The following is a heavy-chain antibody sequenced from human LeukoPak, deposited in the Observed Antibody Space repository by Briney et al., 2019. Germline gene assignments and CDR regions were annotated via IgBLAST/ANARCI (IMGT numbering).Heavy chain of an antibody. J-gene: IGHJ4*02. CDR2: IYHSGST. D-gene: IGHD3-22*01. CDR3: ARESKSYDGSGYYHDS. V-gene: IGHV4-4*02. CDR1: GGSISSDIW. Sequence: SETLSLTCGVSGGSISSDIWWSWVRQPPGKGLEWVGEIYHSGSTNYNPSLKSRVTISVDKSKNQFSLKLYSVTAADTAVYYCARESKSYDGSGYYHDSWGQGTLVTVSS.